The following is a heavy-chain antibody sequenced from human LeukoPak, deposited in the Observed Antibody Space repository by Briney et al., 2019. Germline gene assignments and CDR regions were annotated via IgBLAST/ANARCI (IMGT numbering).Heavy chain of an antibody. CDR3: ARQTIYIYVYGSVGKRYGMDV. CDR2: IYPGDSDT. Sequence: GESLQISCKASGYNFTNYWIGWVRQMPGKGLEWMGNIYPGDSDTTYSPSFQGQVTISADKSISTAYLQWSSLKASDTAIYYCARQTIYIYVYGSVGKRYGMDVWGQGATVTVSS. D-gene: IGHD5-18*01. J-gene: IGHJ6*02. CDR1: GYNFTNYW. V-gene: IGHV5-51*01.